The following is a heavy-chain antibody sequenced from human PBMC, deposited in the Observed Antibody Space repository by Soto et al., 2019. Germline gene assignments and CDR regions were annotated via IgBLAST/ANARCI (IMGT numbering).Heavy chain of an antibody. V-gene: IGHV1-69*13. Sequence: ASVKVSCKASGGTFSSYAISWVRQAPGQGLEWMGGIIPIFGTANYAQKFQGRVTITADESTSTAYMELSSLRSEDTAVYYCARGSAIYGDPKYYFDYWGQGTLVTVSS. CDR1: GGTFSSYA. CDR3: ARGSAIYGDPKYYFDY. J-gene: IGHJ4*02. D-gene: IGHD4-17*01. CDR2: IIPIFGTA.